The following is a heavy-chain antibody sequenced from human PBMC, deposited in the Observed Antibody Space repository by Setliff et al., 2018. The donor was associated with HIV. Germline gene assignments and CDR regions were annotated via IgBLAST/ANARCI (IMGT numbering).Heavy chain of an antibody. CDR1: GYTFTSYY. CDR3: ARGRNYDSSGYGDYYYYMDV. D-gene: IGHD3-22*01. Sequence: SVKVSCKASGYTFTSYYMHWVRQAPGQGLEWMGGIIPIFGTTHYAQKFQGRVTVTADESTSTAYMQLSSLRSDDTAVYYCARGRNYDSSGYGDYYYYMDVWGKGTTVTAP. V-gene: IGHV1-69*13. CDR2: IIPIFGTT. J-gene: IGHJ6*03.